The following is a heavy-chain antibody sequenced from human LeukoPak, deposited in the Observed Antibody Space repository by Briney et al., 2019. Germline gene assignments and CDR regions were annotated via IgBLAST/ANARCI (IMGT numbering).Heavy chain of an antibody. J-gene: IGHJ4*02. CDR1: GFTVSSNY. D-gene: IGHD3-3*01. V-gene: IGHV3-53*01. Sequence: GGSLRLSCAASGFTVSSNYMSWVRQAPGKGLEWVSVIYSGGSTYYADSVKGRFTISRDNSKNTLYLQMNSLRAEDTAVYYCAKEPLEWLLSRNFDYWGQGTLVTVSS. CDR2: IYSGGST. CDR3: AKEPLEWLLSRNFDY.